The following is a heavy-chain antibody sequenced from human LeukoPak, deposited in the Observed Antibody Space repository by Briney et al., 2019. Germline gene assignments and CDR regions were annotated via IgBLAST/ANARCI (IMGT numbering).Heavy chain of an antibody. CDR3: TRAPHPRCSSSGCYLDY. J-gene: IGHJ4*02. V-gene: IGHV3-49*04. CDR1: GFTFGDYA. Sequence: GGSLRLYCSTSGFTFGDYAMSWVRQAPGKGLEWVGFIQAKAYGGATKYAASVNGRFSISRDDSQSIANLQMNDLKTEDTAVYYCTRAPHPRCSSSGCYLDYWGQGTLVTVSS. D-gene: IGHD2-2*01. CDR2: IQAKAYGGAT.